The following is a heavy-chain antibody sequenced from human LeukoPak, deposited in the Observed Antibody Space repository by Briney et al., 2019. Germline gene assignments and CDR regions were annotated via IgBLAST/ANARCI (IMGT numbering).Heavy chain of an antibody. J-gene: IGHJ4*02. V-gene: IGHV3-30*02. CDR1: GFTFSSYG. CDR2: IQYDGSNK. D-gene: IGHD3-22*01. CDR3: AKDTHDSSGLLDY. Sequence: GGSLRLSCAASGFTFSSYGMHWVRQAPGKGLEWVAFIQYDGSNKYYADSVKGRFTISRDNSKNTLYLQVNSLRAEDTAVYYCAKDTHDSSGLLDYWGQGTLVTVSS.